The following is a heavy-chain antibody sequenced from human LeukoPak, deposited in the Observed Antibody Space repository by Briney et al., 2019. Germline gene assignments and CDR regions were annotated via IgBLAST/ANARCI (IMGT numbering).Heavy chain of an antibody. CDR1: GFTFSSYA. V-gene: IGHV3-64D*09. CDR3: VKCRAVAGQRFDY. J-gene: IGHJ4*02. D-gene: IGHD6-19*01. CDR2: ISSNGGST. Sequence: GGSLRLSCSASGFTFSSYAMHWVRQAPGKGLEYVSAISSNGGSTYYADSVKGRFTISRDNSKNTLYLQMSSLRAEDTAVYYCVKCRAVAGQRFDYWGQGTLVTVSS.